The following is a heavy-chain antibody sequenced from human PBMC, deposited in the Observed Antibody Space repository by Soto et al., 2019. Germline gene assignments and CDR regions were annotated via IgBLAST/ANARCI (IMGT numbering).Heavy chain of an antibody. Sequence: SVKVSCKASGGTFSSYAISWVRQAPGQGLEWMGGIIPIFGTANYAQKFQGRVTITADESTSTAYMELSNLRSEDTAVYYCARVLGTTTPRRYYYYGMDVWGQGTTVTVSS. D-gene: IGHD1-1*01. CDR3: ARVLGTTTPRRYYYYGMDV. CDR2: IIPIFGTA. V-gene: IGHV1-69*13. J-gene: IGHJ6*02. CDR1: GGTFSSYA.